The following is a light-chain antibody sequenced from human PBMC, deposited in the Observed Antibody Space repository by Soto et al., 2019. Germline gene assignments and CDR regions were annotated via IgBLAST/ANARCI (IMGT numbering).Light chain of an antibody. V-gene: IGLV1-44*01. CDR1: SSNIGINT. CDR2: SNS. J-gene: IGLJ3*02. CDR3: AAWDDSLNGWV. Sequence: QSVLTQPPSASGTPGQRVTISCSGSSSNIGINTVNWYQQLPGTAPKLLIHSNSQRPSGVPDRFSGSKSGTSASLAISGLQSEDDADYYCAAWDDSLNGWVFGGGTKLTVL.